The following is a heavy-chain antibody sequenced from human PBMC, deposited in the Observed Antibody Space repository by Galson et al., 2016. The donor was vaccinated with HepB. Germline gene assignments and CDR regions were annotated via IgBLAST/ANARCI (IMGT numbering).Heavy chain of an antibody. CDR2: TYYRSKWYN. CDR3: ARVRSGYSGYANPYYYGMDV. Sequence: CAISGDSVPSNSATWNWIRQSPSRGLEWLGRTYYRSKWYNDYALSVKSRITTNPDTSKNQFSLQLNSVTPEDTAVYYCARVRSGYSGYANPYYYGMDVWGQGTTVTVSS. V-gene: IGHV6-1*01. D-gene: IGHD5-12*01. CDR1: GDSVPSNSAT. J-gene: IGHJ6*02.